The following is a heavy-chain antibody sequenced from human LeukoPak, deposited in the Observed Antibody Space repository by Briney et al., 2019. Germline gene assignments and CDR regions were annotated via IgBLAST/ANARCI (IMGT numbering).Heavy chain of an antibody. CDR1: GGSISHYF. Sequence: SETLSLTCTVSGGSISHYFWSWIRQPPGKPLEWIGYIYYCGSTNYNPSLKSRLTISVDTSKDQFSLKLSSVTAADTAVYYCAKTVAGYWYFDLWGRGTLVTVPS. D-gene: IGHD6-19*01. J-gene: IGHJ2*01. CDR2: IYYCGST. CDR3: AKTVAGYWYFDL. V-gene: IGHV4-59*08.